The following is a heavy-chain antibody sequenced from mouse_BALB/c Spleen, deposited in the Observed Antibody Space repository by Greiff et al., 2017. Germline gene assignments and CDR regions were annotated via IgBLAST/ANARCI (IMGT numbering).Heavy chain of an antibody. CDR3: ARGGGSRRYYFDY. J-gene: IGHJ2*01. Sequence: VKLMESGAELMKPGASVKISCKATGYTLSSYWIEWVKQRPGPGLEWIGEILPGSGSTNYNEKFKGKATFTADTSSNTAYMQLSSLTSEDSAVYYCARGGGSRRYYFDYWGQGTTLTVSS. V-gene: IGHV1-9*01. D-gene: IGHD1-1*01. CDR2: ILPGSGST. CDR1: GYTLSSYW.